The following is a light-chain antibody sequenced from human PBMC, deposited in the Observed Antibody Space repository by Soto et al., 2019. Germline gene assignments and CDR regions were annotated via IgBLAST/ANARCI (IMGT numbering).Light chain of an antibody. CDR1: TSDVGRYNY. Sequence: QSALTQPASVSGSPGQSITISCTGTTSDVGRYNYVSWYQQHPGKAPKLIISEVSTRPSGVSDRFSGSKSGNTASLTISGLQPEDEADYYCSSYTTISTVVFGGGTKLTVL. V-gene: IGLV2-14*01. CDR3: SSYTTISTVV. J-gene: IGLJ2*01. CDR2: EVS.